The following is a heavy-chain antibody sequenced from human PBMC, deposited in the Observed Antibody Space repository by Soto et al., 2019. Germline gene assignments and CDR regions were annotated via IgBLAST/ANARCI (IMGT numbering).Heavy chain of an antibody. J-gene: IGHJ4*02. CDR1: GFTFTRYS. V-gene: IGHV3-21*06. Sequence: GGSLRLSCAACGFTFTRYSMNWVRQAPGKGLEWVSSISSTTNYIYYGDSMKGRFTISRDNAKNSLYLEMNSLRAEDTAVYYCARESEDLTSNFDYWGQGTLVTVSS. CDR2: ISSTTNYI. CDR3: ARESEDLTSNFDY.